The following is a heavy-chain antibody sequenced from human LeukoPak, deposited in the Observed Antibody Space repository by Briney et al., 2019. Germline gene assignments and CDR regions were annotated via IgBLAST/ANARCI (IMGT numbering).Heavy chain of an antibody. Sequence: GGSLRLSCAASGFTFSSYAMHWVRQAPGKGLEWVAVISYDGSNKYYADSVKGRFTISRDNSKNTLYLQMNSLRAEDTAVYYCARDSPDLWWFPGGAFGTGPSHSLGAFDIWGQGTMVTVSS. D-gene: IGHD2-21*01. J-gene: IGHJ3*02. CDR1: GFTFSSYA. CDR2: ISYDGSNK. CDR3: ARDSPDLWWFPGGAFGTGPSHSLGAFDI. V-gene: IGHV3-30-3*01.